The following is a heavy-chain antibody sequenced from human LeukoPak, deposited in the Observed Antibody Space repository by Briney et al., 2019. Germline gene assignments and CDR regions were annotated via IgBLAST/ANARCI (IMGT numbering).Heavy chain of an antibody. Sequence: ASVKVSCKASGYTFTRYGISWMRQAPGQGLEWMGWISVYNGNTNYTQKVQGRVTMTTETSTSTAYMELRSLRSDDTAIYYCVRDKCSGITCYSLDPWGQGTLVTVSS. CDR3: VRDKCSGITCYSLDP. CDR2: ISVYNGNT. CDR1: GYTFTRYG. V-gene: IGHV1-18*01. D-gene: IGHD2-15*01. J-gene: IGHJ5*02.